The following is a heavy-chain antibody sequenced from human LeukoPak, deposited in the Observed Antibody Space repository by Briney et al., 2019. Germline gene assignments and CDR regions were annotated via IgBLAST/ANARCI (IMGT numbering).Heavy chain of an antibody. CDR2: INSDGSST. Sequence: GGSLRLSCAASEFNFSNHLMHWVRQAPGEGLVWVSYINSDGSSTSYADYVKGRFTISRDNARNTLYLQMNSLRVEDTAVYYCARDGSLPDYWGQGTLVTVSS. CDR3: ARDGSLPDY. V-gene: IGHV3-74*01. J-gene: IGHJ4*02. CDR1: EFNFSNHL.